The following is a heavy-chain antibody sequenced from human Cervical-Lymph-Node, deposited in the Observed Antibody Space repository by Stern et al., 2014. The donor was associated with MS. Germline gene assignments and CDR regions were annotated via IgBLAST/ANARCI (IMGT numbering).Heavy chain of an antibody. CDR1: GASISTVGYY. J-gene: IGHJ4*02. CDR2: ISYIGST. V-gene: IGHV4-31*03. CDR3: ARSDRLWGSFDY. D-gene: IGHD3-16*01. Sequence: HVQLQESGPGLVTPSQTLSLTCTVSGASISTVGYYWSWIRQHPGKGLEWIAYISYIGSTYYNPSVKSRVSISADTSKNQFSLNLTSVTAADTALYYCARSDRLWGSFDYWGQGTLVAVSS.